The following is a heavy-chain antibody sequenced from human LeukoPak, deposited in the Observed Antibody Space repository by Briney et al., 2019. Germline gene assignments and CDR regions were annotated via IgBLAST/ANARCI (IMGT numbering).Heavy chain of an antibody. Sequence: GGSLRLSCATSAFMFKTYWMHWVRQAPGKGLVGVSRINNDGDSINYADSVKGPFTTSRDNAKNTLFLHMNSLRAEDTGVYYCARDNLEWGSVFDYWGQGTLVTVSS. D-gene: IGHD3-16*01. CDR2: INNDGDSI. V-gene: IGHV3-74*01. J-gene: IGHJ4*02. CDR3: ARDNLEWGSVFDY. CDR1: AFMFKTYW.